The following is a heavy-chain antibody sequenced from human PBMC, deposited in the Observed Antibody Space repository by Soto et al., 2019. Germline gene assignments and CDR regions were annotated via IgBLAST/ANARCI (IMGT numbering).Heavy chain of an antibody. J-gene: IGHJ4*02. Sequence: PGGALRLSCVGSGFTFSSYAISWVRQAPGKGLEWVSGVTGSGESAYYADSVKGRFSISRDNSKKTLYLQMESLRAEDTAVYFCAKDQWFYDNVWGSLRYPYYFDLWGQGTLVTVSS. V-gene: IGHV3-23*01. D-gene: IGHD3-16*01. CDR1: GFTFSSYA. CDR2: VTGSGESA. CDR3: AKDQWFYDNVWGSLRYPYYFDL.